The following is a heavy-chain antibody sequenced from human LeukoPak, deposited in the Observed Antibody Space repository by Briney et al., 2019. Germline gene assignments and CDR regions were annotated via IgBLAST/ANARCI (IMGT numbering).Heavy chain of an antibody. D-gene: IGHD4-17*01. V-gene: IGHV4-31*03. Sequence: SQTLSLTCTVSGGSISSGGYYWSWIRQHPGTGLEWIGYIYYSGSTYYNPSLKSRVTISVDTSKNQFSLKLSSVTAADTAVYYCARGEGATTVTTVDYWGQGTLVTVSS. CDR3: ARGEGATTVTTVDY. CDR1: GGSISSGGYY. J-gene: IGHJ4*02. CDR2: IYYSGST.